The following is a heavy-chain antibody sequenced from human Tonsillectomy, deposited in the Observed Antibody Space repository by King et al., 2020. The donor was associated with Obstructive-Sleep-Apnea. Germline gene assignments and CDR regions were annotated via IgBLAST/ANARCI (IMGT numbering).Heavy chain of an antibody. CDR3: VRGLAVGP. J-gene: IGHJ5*02. V-gene: IGHV1-2*02. CDR1: GYIFSDFY. Sequence: QLVQSGAEVKKPGASVKVSCKASGYIFSDFYMHGGRQGQGKGAEGGGERSQKRGTTHHALNFQGRVTLSTDTSVSTVYMELSRLTSDDSAFYYCVRGLAVGPWGQGTLITVSS. D-gene: IGHD6-19*01. CDR2: RSQKRGTT.